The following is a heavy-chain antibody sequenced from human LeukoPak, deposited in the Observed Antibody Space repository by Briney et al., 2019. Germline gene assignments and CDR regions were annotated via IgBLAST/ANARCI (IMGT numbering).Heavy chain of an antibody. CDR3: ARGYYYDSSGIDY. J-gene: IGHJ4*02. D-gene: IGHD3-22*01. CDR1: GFTFSSYA. Sequence: SGGSLRLSCAASGFTFSSYAMSWVRQAPGKGLEWVSAISGSGGSTYYADSVKGRFTISRDNAKNTLYLQMNSLRAEDTAVYYCARGYYYDSSGIDYWGQGTLVTVSS. V-gene: IGHV3-23*01. CDR2: ISGSGGST.